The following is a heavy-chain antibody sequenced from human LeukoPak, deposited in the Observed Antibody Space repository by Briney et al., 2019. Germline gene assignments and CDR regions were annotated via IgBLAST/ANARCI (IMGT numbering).Heavy chain of an antibody. V-gene: IGHV1-2*02. CDR3: ARDPTPLTMTTPGDY. D-gene: IGHD4-17*01. CDR2: INPNSGGT. CDR1: GYTFTGYY. J-gene: IGHJ4*02. Sequence: GASVKVSCKASGYTFTGYYMHWVRQAPGQGLEWMGWINPNSGGTNYAQKFQGRVTMTRDTSISTAYMELSRLRSDDTAVYYCARDPTPLTMTTPGDYWGQGTLVTVSS.